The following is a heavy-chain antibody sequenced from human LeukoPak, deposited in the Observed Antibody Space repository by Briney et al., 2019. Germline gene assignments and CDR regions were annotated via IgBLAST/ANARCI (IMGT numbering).Heavy chain of an antibody. V-gene: IGHV3-23*01. J-gene: IGHJ4*02. CDR2: IASGGGTT. D-gene: IGHD6-19*01. CDR1: GFTFSSYS. Sequence: GGSLRLSCAASGFTFSSYSMSWVRQAPGKGLEWVSAIASGGGTTYYADSVKGRFTISRDNSKNTLYLQMNSLRAEDTAVYYCAKSGKARIAVAGADYWGQGTPVTVSS. CDR3: AKSGKARIAVAGADY.